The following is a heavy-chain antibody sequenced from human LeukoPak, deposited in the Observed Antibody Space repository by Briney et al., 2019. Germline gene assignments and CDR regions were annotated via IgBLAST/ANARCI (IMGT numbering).Heavy chain of an antibody. CDR2: IYYSGST. J-gene: IGHJ4*02. V-gene: IGHV4-39*07. Sequence: SETLSLTCTVSGGSISSSSYYWGWIRQPPGKGLEWIGSIYYSGSTNYNPSLKSRVTISVDTSKNQFSLKLSSVTAADTAVYYCARGGAYYDFWSGYYPQFDYWGQGTLVTVSS. CDR1: GGSISSSSYY. D-gene: IGHD3-3*01. CDR3: ARGGAYYDFWSGYYPQFDY.